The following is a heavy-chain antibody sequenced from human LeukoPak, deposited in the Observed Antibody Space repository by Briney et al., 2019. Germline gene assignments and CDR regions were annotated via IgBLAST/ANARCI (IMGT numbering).Heavy chain of an antibody. Sequence: SETLSLTCTVSVGSISSGSYYWSWIRQPAGEGLEWIGRIYTSGRHNYNPPLKSRVTISVDTSKNQFSLKLSSVTAADTAVYYCARDGGVVITSDAFHIWGEGTMVTVSS. CDR1: VGSISSGSYY. CDR2: IYTSGRH. J-gene: IGHJ3*02. V-gene: IGHV4-61*02. D-gene: IGHD3-22*01. CDR3: ARDGGVVITSDAFHI.